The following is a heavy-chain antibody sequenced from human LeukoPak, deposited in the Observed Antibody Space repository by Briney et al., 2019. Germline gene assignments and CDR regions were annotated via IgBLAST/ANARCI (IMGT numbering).Heavy chain of an antibody. CDR1: GYTFTSYD. V-gene: IGHV1-8*01. CDR3: ARDGLIAARGPLHNWFDP. D-gene: IGHD6-6*01. J-gene: IGHJ5*02. CDR2: MNPNSGNT. Sequence: ASVKVSCKASGYTFTSYDINWVRQATGQGLEWMGWMNPNSGNTGYAQKFQGRVTMTRNTSISTAYMELSSLRSEDTAVYYCARDGLIAARGPLHNWFDPWGQGTLVTVTS.